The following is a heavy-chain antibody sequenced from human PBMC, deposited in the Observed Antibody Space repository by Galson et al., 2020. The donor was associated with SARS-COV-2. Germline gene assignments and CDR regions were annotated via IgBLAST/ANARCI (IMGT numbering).Heavy chain of an antibody. CDR2: ISYDGSNK. V-gene: IGHV3-30*01. D-gene: IGHD7-27*01. CDR1: GFTFSSYA. J-gene: IGHJ4*02. CDR3: ARESGAFDD. Sequence: GGSLRLSCAASGFTFSSYAMHWVRQDPGKGLEWVAVISYDGSNKYYADSVKGRFTISRDNSKNTLYLQMNSLRAEDTAVYYCARESGAFDDGGQGTLVTVSS.